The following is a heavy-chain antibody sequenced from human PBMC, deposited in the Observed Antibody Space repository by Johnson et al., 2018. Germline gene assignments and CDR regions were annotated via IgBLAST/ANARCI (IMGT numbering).Heavy chain of an antibody. D-gene: IGHD2-2*01. CDR2: IGGSGSST. V-gene: IGHV3-23*04. Sequence: EVQLVESGGGLVQPGGSLRLSCAASGFTFSNYAMIWVRQAPGEGLDWVSAIGGSGSSTFYADSVKGRFTISRDNSKNTLYLQMNSRRADDTAVYYCAKRMSPTTLRWEAFEIWGQGTMVTVSS. J-gene: IGHJ3*02. CDR1: GFTFSNYA. CDR3: AKRMSPTTLRWEAFEI.